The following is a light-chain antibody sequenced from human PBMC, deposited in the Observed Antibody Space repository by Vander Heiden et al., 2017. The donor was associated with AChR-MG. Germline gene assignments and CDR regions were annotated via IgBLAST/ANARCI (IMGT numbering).Light chain of an antibody. CDR3: EQIYSDPYS. Sequence: QLTPAPSSLSASVGVRCTISCRASQDVAHYLAWYQQKPGTAPKFLMYAASSWQSGVSSRFSGTGYGTDFTLTISSMQSADSATYFCEQIYSDPYSFGHG. V-gene: IGKV1-9*01. CDR1: QDVAHY. CDR2: AAS. J-gene: IGKJ2*03.